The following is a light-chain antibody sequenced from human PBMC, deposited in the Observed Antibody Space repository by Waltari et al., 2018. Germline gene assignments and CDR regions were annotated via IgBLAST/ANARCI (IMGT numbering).Light chain of an antibody. CDR3: SSYAGRNNLV. CDR2: EVS. Sequence: QSALTQPPSASGSPGQSVTISCTGTSSDVCGYTSVSWYQQHPGKAPKLMIYEVSKRPSGVPDRFSGSKSGNTASLTVSGLQAEDEADYYCSSYAGRNNLVFGGGTRLTVL. V-gene: IGLV2-8*01. CDR1: SSDVCGYTS. J-gene: IGLJ2*01.